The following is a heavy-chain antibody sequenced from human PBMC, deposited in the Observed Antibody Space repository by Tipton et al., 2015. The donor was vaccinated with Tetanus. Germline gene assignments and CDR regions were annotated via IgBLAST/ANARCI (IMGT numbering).Heavy chain of an antibody. CDR1: GGSIDSPDYS. CDR3: ARDRGQQFVSDWFDP. D-gene: IGHD6-6*01. J-gene: IGHJ5*02. Sequence: TLSLTCTVPGGSIDSPDYSWGWIRQPPGKGLEWIGYIYQSGSTSYNRSLATRVTIKADKSKNQFSLNLRSVTAADTAVYYCARDRGQQFVSDWFDPWGQGTLVTVSS. CDR2: IYQSGST. V-gene: IGHV4-30-2*01.